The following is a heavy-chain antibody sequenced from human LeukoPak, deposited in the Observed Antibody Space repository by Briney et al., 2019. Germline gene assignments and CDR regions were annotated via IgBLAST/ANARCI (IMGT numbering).Heavy chain of an antibody. CDR2: IYSSGST. J-gene: IGHJ5*02. D-gene: IGHD6-19*01. V-gene: IGHV4-59*01. Sequence: KPSETLSLTCTVSGGSIMSYYWSWIRQPPGKGLEWIGYIYSSGSTNYNPSLKSRVTMSVETSNNQFSLKLTSVTAADTAVYYCARGVAVVYNWFDPWGQGTLVTVSS. CDR3: ARGVAVVYNWFDP. CDR1: GGSIMSYY.